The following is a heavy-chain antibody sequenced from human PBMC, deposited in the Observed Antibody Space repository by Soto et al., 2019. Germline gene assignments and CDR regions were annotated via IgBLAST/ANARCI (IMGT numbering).Heavy chain of an antibody. CDR3: AKTRDNNINYYYALDV. Sequence: WETLSLACTISGDSVTSGKYDWTWILQTPGTGVEWVVHIYYSGSTNDNPSLKSRVTISLDTSNDQFSLKLSSVTAADTAVYYCAKTRDNNINYYYALDVWGPGTTVTVSS. V-gene: IGHV4-61*01. CDR1: GDSVTSGKYD. D-gene: IGHD1-20*01. CDR2: IYYSGST. J-gene: IGHJ6*02.